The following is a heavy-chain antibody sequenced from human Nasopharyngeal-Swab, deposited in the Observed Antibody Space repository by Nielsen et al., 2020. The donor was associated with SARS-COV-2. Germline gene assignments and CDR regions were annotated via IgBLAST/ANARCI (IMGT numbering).Heavy chain of an antibody. Sequence: GGSLRLTCLGSVYSFTSNWISRVCQMSVKGLERMASIDSSDSYTIYSTSFQAYVTISADKSISTAYLQWSSLKASDTAMYYCARRAYCSGGSCFSPYYYYMDVWGKGTTVTVSS. CDR1: VYSFTSNW. J-gene: IGHJ6*03. D-gene: IGHD2-15*01. CDR3: ARRAYCSGGSCFSPYYYYMDV. V-gene: IGHV5-10-1*01. CDR2: IDSSDSYT.